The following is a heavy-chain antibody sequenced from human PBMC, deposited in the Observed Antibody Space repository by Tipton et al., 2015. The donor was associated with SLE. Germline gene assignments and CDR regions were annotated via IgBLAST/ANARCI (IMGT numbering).Heavy chain of an antibody. V-gene: IGHV4-39*07. D-gene: IGHD3-22*01. Sequence: TLSLTCFVSGDYITSDIYYWGWIRQPPGKGLEWIGNVYDSGTTYYNPSLKSRVTMSVDTSKTQFSLKLSSLTAADTAVYYCARVVAVEAIHYYSVDIWGQGTTVTVSS. J-gene: IGHJ6*02. CDR3: ARVVAVEAIHYYSVDI. CDR2: VYDSGTT. CDR1: GDYITSDIYY.